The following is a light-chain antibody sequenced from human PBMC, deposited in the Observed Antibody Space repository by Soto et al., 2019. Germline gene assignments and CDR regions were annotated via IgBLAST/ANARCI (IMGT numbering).Light chain of an antibody. CDR2: EVT. V-gene: IGLV2-23*02. CDR1: TSDVGTYNL. CDR3: CSFAGRSHPPSV. Sequence: QSALTQPASVSGSPGQSITISCTGTTSDVGTYNLVSWYQHHPGKAPQLIIFEVTKRPSGVSDRFSGSKSGNTASLTISGLLGEDEADYYCCSFAGRSHPPSVFGTGTKVTVL. J-gene: IGLJ1*01.